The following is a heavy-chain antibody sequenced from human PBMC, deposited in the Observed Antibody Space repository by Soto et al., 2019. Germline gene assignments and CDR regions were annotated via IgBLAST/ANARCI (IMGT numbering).Heavy chain of an antibody. Sequence: EVQLVESGGGLVKPGGSLRLSCAASGFTFSSYTMNWVRQAPGKGLEWVSSIDSSYTDKYHPDSVEGRFTISRDNAKDSLYLQMNSLRAEDTAVYYCARLRTTLSTGRAMDVWGQGTTVTVSS. V-gene: IGHV3-21*01. CDR1: GFTFSSYT. D-gene: IGHD3-10*01. CDR3: ARLRTTLSTGRAMDV. CDR2: IDSSYTDK. J-gene: IGHJ6*02.